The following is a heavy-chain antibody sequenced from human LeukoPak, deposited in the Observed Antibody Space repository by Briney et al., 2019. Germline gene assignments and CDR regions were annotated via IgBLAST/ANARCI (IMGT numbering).Heavy chain of an antibody. V-gene: IGHV1-46*01. CDR2: INPNSGAT. CDR3: AIDSSGYCRPSGLDAVDT. CDR1: GYSFTTYY. D-gene: IGHD3-22*01. Sequence: ASVKVSCKASGYSFTTYYVHWVRQAPGQGPEWMGIINPNSGATNHAPKFQGRVTMTRDTSTSTVYMELSNLTSEDTAIYYCAIDSSGYCRPSGLDAVDTWGQGTMVAVSS. J-gene: IGHJ3*02.